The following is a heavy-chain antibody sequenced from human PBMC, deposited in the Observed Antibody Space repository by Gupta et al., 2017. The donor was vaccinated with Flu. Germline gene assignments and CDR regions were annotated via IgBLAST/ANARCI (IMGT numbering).Heavy chain of an antibody. J-gene: IGHJ4*02. CDR1: GFTFTDAW. D-gene: IGHD1-26*01. CDR3: TTDFAQFSGSFSSRG. Sequence: DVQLVESGGGLVKPGGSLRLSCAASGFTFTDAWMSWVRQAPGKGLEWVGRIKSETNGGTTDYAAPVRGRFTISRSDSENLVHLQMNSLKIEDTAVYFCTTDFAQFSGSFSSRGWGQGTLVTVSS. V-gene: IGHV3-15*01. CDR2: IKSETNGGTT.